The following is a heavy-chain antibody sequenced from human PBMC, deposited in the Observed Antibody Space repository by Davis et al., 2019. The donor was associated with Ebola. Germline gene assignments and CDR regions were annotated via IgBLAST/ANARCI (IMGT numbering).Heavy chain of an antibody. CDR2: INHSGST. CDR3: GRGRTSVTNLDY. D-gene: IGHD4-11*01. V-gene: IGHV4-31*03. J-gene: IGHJ4*02. Sequence: SETLSLTCTISGGSISSGTYYWSWIRQPPGKGLEWIGEINHSGSTNYNPSLKSRVTMSVDTSKNQFSLKLSSVTVADTAVYYCGRGRTSVTNLDYWGQGTLVTVSS. CDR1: GGSISSGTYY.